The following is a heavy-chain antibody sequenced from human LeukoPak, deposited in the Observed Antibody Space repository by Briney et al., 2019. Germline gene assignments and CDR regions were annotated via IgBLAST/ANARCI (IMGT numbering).Heavy chain of an antibody. CDR1: GFTFSSYG. CDR2: IWYDGSNK. Sequence: GGSLRLSCAASGFTFSSYGMHWVRQAPGKGLEWVAVIWYDGSNKYYADSVEGRFTISRDNSKNTLDLQMNSLGAEDTAVYYCARDRSYDFWSGYSTPDYWGQGTLVTVSS. V-gene: IGHV3-33*01. CDR3: ARDRSYDFWSGYSTPDY. J-gene: IGHJ4*02. D-gene: IGHD3-3*01.